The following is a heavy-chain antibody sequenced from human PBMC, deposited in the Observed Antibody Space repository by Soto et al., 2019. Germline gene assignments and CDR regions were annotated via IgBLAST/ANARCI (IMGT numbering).Heavy chain of an antibody. CDR3: ARALPIAAAGWSGMDV. D-gene: IGHD6-13*01. V-gene: IGHV4-34*01. CDR1: WSFRGYY. J-gene: IGHJ6*02. Sequence: WSFRGYYWSWLRQPPGKGLEWIGEINHSGSTNYNPSLKSRVTISVDTSKNQFSLKLSSVTAADTAVYYCARALPIAAAGWSGMDVWGQGTTVS. CDR2: INHSGST.